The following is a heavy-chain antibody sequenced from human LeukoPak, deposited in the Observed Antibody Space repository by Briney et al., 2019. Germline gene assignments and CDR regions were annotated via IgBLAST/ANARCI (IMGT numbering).Heavy chain of an antibody. CDR1: GGSISSSSYY. V-gene: IGHV4-39*01. J-gene: IGHJ4*02. CDR2: IHYSGST. CDR3: ARHRRAVAGRASSFDY. D-gene: IGHD6-19*01. Sequence: SETLSLTCTVSGGSISSSSYYWGWIRQPPGKGLEWIGSIHYSGSTYYNPSLKSRVTISVDTSKNQFSLKLSSVTAADTAVYYCARHRRAVAGRASSFDYWGQGTLVTVSS.